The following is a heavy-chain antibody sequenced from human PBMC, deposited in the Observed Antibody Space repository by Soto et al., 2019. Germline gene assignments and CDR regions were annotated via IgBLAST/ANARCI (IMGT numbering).Heavy chain of an antibody. CDR2: INSDGSGT. V-gene: IGHV3-74*01. D-gene: IGHD3-22*01. CDR3: ARDYDSSGYRGMYAFDI. J-gene: IGHJ3*02. CDR1: GFTFSSFW. Sequence: GGSLRLSCAASGFTFSSFWMHWVRQAPGKGPVWVSRINSDGSGTSYADSVKGRFTISRDNAMNTLYLQMNSLRAEDTAVYYCARDYDSSGYRGMYAFDIWGQGTMVTVSS.